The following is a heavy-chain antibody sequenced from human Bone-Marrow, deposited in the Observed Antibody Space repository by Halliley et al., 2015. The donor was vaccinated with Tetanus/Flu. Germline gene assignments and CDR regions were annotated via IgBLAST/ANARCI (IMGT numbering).Heavy chain of an antibody. Sequence: SLRLSCAASGFTFNSYSISWVRQAPGKGLEWVSFISSSSLYIYYADSVKGRFTISRDNAKNSLSLQMNSLRAEDTAVYYCARHHIAVAGNYFDYWGQGTQVTVSS. D-gene: IGHD6-19*01. J-gene: IGHJ4*02. V-gene: IGHV3-21*01. CDR1: GFTFNSYS. CDR3: ARHHIAVAGNYFDY. CDR2: ISSSSLYI.